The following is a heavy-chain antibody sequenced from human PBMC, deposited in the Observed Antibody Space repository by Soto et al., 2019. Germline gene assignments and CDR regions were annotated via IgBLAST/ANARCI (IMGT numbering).Heavy chain of an antibody. CDR2: ISYDGSSK. V-gene: IGHV3-30*04. D-gene: IGHD5-18*01. CDR3: ARGDGYIYGNTFDS. J-gene: IGHJ4*02. Sequence: LRLSCAASGFTFNNYAMHWVRQAPGKGLEWVTFISYDGSSKYYADSVTGRFTISRDNSRNTLYLQMNSLRAEDTAVYYCARGDGYIYGNTFDSWGQGTLVTVSS. CDR1: GFTFNNYA.